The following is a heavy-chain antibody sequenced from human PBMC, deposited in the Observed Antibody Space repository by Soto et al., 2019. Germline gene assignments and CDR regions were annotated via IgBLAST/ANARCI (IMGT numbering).Heavy chain of an antibody. CDR1: GGSFSRYH. Sequence: QVQLHQWGAGLLKPAETLSLTCTVYGGSFSRYHWNWIRQAPGKGLEWIGEIHHDGGINNSPYLEGRVTISADTSKNEFSLKLRSVTAADTAVYYCARGYGEEWPTSDFWGQGTLVTVSS. CDR3: ARGYGEEWPTSDF. CDR2: IHHDGGI. V-gene: IGHV4-34*01. D-gene: IGHD3-10*01. J-gene: IGHJ4*02.